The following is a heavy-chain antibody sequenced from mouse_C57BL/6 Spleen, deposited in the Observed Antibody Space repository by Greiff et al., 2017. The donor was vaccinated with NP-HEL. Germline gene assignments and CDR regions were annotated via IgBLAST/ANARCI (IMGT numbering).Heavy chain of an antibody. V-gene: IGHV1-64*01. Sequence: QVQLQQSGAELVKPGASVKLSCKASGYTFTSYWMHWVKQRPGQGLEWIGMIHPNSGSTNYNEKFKSKATLTVDKSSSTAYMQLSSLTSEDSAVYYCARKGIYYGNDGSMDYWGQGTSVTVSS. D-gene: IGHD2-2*01. CDR2: IHPNSGST. CDR1: GYTFTSYW. J-gene: IGHJ4*01. CDR3: ARKGIYYGNDGSMDY.